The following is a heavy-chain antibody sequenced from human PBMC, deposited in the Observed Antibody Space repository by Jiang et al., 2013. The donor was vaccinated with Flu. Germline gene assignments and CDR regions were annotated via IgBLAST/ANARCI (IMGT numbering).Heavy chain of an antibody. J-gene: IGHJ3*02. CDR2: ISSSSSYT. CDR1: GFTFSDYY. V-gene: IGHV3-11*05. Sequence: VQLLESGGGLVKPGGSLRLSCAASGFTFSDYYMSWIRQAPGKGLEWVSYISSSSSYTNYADSVKGRFTISRDNAKNSLYLQMNSLRAEDTAVYYCARDWIRLPEENAFDIWGQGTMVTVSS. CDR3: ARDWIRLPEENAFDI. D-gene: IGHD5-12*01.